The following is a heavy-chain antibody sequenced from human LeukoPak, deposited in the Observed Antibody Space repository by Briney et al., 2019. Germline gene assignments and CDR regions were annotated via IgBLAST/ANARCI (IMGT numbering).Heavy chain of an antibody. CDR1: GSTLSDHY. Sequence: GGSLRLSCAASGSTLSDHYVHRVRQAPGKGLEWVAFIRYDGSNKYYADSVKGRFTISRDNSNNTLYLPMNSLRAEDTAVYYCANPRAGRYYYDSSGYYSLDYWGQGTLVTVSS. CDR2: IRYDGSNK. V-gene: IGHV3-30*02. CDR3: ANPRAGRYYYDSSGYYSLDY. J-gene: IGHJ4*02. D-gene: IGHD3-22*01.